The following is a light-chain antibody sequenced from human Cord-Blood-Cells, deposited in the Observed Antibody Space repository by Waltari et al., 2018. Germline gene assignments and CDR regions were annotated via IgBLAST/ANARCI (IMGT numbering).Light chain of an antibody. Sequence: DIQMTQSPSTLSASVGDRVTIPCRASQSISSWLARYQQKPGKAPKLLIYKASSLESGVPSRFSGSGSGTEFTLTISSLQPDDFATYYCQQYNSYSTFGQGTKLEIK. V-gene: IGKV1-5*03. CDR2: KAS. CDR1: QSISSW. CDR3: QQYNSYST. J-gene: IGKJ2*01.